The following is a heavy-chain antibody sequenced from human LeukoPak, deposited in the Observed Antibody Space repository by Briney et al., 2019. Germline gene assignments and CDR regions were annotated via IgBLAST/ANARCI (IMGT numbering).Heavy chain of an antibody. CDR2: ISGSGGST. CDR3: AKEYSGYDDFDY. Sequence: GGSLRLSCAASGFTFSSNAMSWVRQAPGKGLEWVSAISGSGGSTYYADSVKGRFTISRDNSKNTLYLQMNSLRAEDTALYYCAKEYSGYDDFDYWGQGTLVTVSS. V-gene: IGHV3-23*01. J-gene: IGHJ4*02. D-gene: IGHD5-12*01. CDR1: GFTFSSNA.